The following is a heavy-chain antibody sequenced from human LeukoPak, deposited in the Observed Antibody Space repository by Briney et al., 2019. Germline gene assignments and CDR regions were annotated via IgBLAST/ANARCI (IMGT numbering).Heavy chain of an antibody. Sequence: SETLSLTCTVSGGSISSYYWSWIRQPPGKGLEWIGSIYYSGSTYYNPSLKSRVTISVDTSKNQFSLKLSSVTAADTAVYYCARKEAMAARPFDYWGQGTLVTVSS. CDR1: GGSISSYY. D-gene: IGHD6-6*01. CDR2: IYYSGST. V-gene: IGHV4-59*05. J-gene: IGHJ4*02. CDR3: ARKEAMAARPFDY.